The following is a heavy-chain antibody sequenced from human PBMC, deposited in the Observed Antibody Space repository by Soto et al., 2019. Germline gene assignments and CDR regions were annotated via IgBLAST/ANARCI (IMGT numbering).Heavy chain of an antibody. Sequence: EVQLLESGGGLVQPGGSLRLSCAASGFTFSSYAMSWVRQAPGKGLEWVSAISGSGGSTYYADSVKGRFTISRDNSKNTLYLPMNSLIAQDTAAYYCAKDHLDGPDGYDFWSGYYKYCVHGTLVTVSS. CDR3: AKDHLDGPDGYDFWSGYYKY. J-gene: IGHJ1*01. CDR2: ISGSGGST. V-gene: IGHV3-23*01. D-gene: IGHD3-3*01. CDR1: GFTFSSYA.